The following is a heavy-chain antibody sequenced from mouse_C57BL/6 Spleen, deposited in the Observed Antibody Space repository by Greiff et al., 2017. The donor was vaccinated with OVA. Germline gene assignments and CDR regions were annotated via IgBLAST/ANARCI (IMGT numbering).Heavy chain of an antibody. CDR3: ARGGSYDYDLFAY. Sequence: VQLKESGPELVKPGASVKISCKASGYSFTDYNMNWVKQSNGKSLEWIGVINPNYGTTSYNQKFKGKATLTVAQSSSTAYMQLNSLTSEDSAVYYCARGGSYDYDLFAYWGQGTLVTVSA. D-gene: IGHD2-4*01. J-gene: IGHJ3*01. V-gene: IGHV1-39*01. CDR2: INPNYGTT. CDR1: GYSFTDYN.